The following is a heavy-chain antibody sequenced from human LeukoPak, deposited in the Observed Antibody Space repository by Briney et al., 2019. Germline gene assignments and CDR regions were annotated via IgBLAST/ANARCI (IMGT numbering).Heavy chain of an antibody. Sequence: PSETLSLTCTVSGGSISSYHWSWIRQPPGKGLEWIGYIYYSGSTNYNPSLKSRVTISVDTSKNQFSLKLSSVTAADTAVYYCAPIAAAGTEYWFDPWGQGTLVTVSS. D-gene: IGHD6-13*01. CDR2: IYYSGST. V-gene: IGHV4-59*08. J-gene: IGHJ5*02. CDR1: GGSISSYH. CDR3: APIAAAGTEYWFDP.